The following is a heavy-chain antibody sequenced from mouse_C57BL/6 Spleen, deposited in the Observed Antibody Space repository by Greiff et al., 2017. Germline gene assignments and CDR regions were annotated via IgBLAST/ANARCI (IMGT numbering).Heavy chain of an antibody. J-gene: IGHJ3*01. Sequence: VQLQQPGAELVMPGASVKLSCKASGYTFTSYWMHWVKQRPGQGLEWIGEIDPSDSYTNYNQKFKGKSTLTVDKSSSTAYMQLSSLTSADSAVDYCSRAYDDFAYWGQGTLVTVSA. CDR2: IDPSDSYT. D-gene: IGHD2-14*01. V-gene: IGHV1-69*01. CDR1: GYTFTSYW. CDR3: SRAYDDFAY.